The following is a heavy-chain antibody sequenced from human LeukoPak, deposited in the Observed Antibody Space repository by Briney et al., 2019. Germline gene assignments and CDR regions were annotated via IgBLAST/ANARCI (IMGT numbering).Heavy chain of an antibody. V-gene: IGHV4-34*01. J-gene: IGHJ4*02. CDR2: INHSGST. D-gene: IGHD1/OR15-1a*01. CDR3: ARVNSNNFDY. Sequence: LEWIGEINHSGSTNYNPSLKSRVTISVDTSKNQFSLKLSSVTAADTAVYYCARVNSNNFDYWGQGALVTVSS.